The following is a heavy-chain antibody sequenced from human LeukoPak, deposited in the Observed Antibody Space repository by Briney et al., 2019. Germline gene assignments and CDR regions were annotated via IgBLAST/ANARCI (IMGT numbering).Heavy chain of an antibody. CDR1: GFTFRSYA. D-gene: IGHD1-1*01. Sequence: GSLRLSCAGSGFTFRSYAMHWVRQAPGKGLEWVAVISYDGSNEYYADSVKGRFTISRDNSKNTVDLQMNSLRVEDTAVYYCARDNRRSGTTWVYLDYWGQGTLVTVSS. V-gene: IGHV3-30*04. J-gene: IGHJ4*02. CDR3: ARDNRRSGTTWVYLDY. CDR2: ISYDGSNE.